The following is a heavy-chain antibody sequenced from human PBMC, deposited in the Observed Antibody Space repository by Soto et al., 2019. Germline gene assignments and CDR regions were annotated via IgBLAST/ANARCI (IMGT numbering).Heavy chain of an antibody. V-gene: IGHV3-30-3*01. CDR1: GFTFSSDA. Sequence: PGGSLRLACGASGFTFSSDAIHWVRQAPGKELEWVAVISYEGINKYYADSVRGRFTISRDNAKNTLYLQMNSLRGDDTAVYYCARVPDLRYCGTSCYPDSWGQGTLVTVSS. CDR2: ISYEGINK. CDR3: ARVPDLRYCGTSCYPDS. D-gene: IGHD2-21*01. J-gene: IGHJ4*02.